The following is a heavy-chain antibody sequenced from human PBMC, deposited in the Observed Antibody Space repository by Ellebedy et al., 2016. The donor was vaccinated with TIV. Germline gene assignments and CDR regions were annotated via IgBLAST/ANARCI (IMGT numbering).Heavy chain of an antibody. D-gene: IGHD3-3*01. V-gene: IGHV4-59*01. J-gene: IGHJ5*02. CDR3: ARSGYYDSWFDP. Sequence: SETLSLTCTVSGGSISPYYWSWIRQHPGKGLEWIGYIYYSGSTNYNPSLKSRVTISVDTSKNQFSLKLSSVTAADTAVYYCARSGYYDSWFDPWGQGTLVTVSS. CDR2: IYYSGST. CDR1: GGSISPYY.